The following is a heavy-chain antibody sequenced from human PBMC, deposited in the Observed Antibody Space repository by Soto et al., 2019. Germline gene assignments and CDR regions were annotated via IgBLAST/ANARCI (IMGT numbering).Heavy chain of an antibody. CDR1: GFTFSSYW. Sequence: GGSLRLSCAASGFTFSSYWMHWVRQAPGKGLVWVSPINGDGGDTNYAGSVKGRFTISRDNSKNTLYLQMNSLRAEDTAIYYCVKDGTLGYYDSRGYWGQGTLVTVSS. CDR3: VKDGTLGYYDSRGY. J-gene: IGHJ4*02. V-gene: IGHV3-74*01. CDR2: INGDGGDT. D-gene: IGHD3-22*01.